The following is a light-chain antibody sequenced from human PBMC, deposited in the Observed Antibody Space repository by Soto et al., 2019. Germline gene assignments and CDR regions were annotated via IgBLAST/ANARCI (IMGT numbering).Light chain of an antibody. CDR1: QSVSSDY. Sequence: EIVSTQSPGTLSLSPGERATLSCRASQSVSSDYLAWYQLKPGQAPRLLIYGASSRATGIPDRFSGSGSGTDFTLTISRLDPEDFAVYFCQHYGSSPRTFGQGTKVDIK. V-gene: IGKV3-20*01. J-gene: IGKJ1*01. CDR3: QHYGSSPRT. CDR2: GAS.